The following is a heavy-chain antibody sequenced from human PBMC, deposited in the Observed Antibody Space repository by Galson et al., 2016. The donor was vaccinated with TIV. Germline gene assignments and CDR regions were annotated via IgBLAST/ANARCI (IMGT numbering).Heavy chain of an antibody. CDR2: IYPGDSDT. J-gene: IGHJ3*02. D-gene: IGHD2-15*01. Sequence: QSGAEVTQSGESLKISCKGSGYSFTSYWIAWVRQMPGKGLEWMGIIYPGDSDTRNSPSFQGQVTFSADKSINTAYLQWSSLKASDTAMYYCARRGRYCSGATCYSAFDIWGQGTMVTVSS. V-gene: IGHV5-51*03. CDR1: GYSFTSYW. CDR3: ARRGRYCSGATCYSAFDI.